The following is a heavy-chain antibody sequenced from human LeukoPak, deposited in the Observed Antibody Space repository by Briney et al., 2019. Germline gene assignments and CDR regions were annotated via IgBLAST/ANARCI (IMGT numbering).Heavy chain of an antibody. Sequence: PGRTLRLSCAASRFTFNSYGMHWVRQAPGKGLEWVAVIWYDGRNKYYTDSVKGRFTISRDNCKNTLYPQMNSLRAEDTAVYYCARDHRIVGYCSGGSCYSGAFDIWGQGTMVTVSS. CDR3: ARDHRIVGYCSGGSCYSGAFDI. CDR1: RFTFNSYG. D-gene: IGHD2-15*01. CDR2: IWYDGRNK. V-gene: IGHV3-33*01. J-gene: IGHJ3*02.